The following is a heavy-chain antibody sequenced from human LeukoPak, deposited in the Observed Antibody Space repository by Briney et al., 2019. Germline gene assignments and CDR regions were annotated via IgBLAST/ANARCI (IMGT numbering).Heavy chain of an antibody. CDR2: IYPGDSDT. J-gene: IGHJ5*02. CDR1: GYSFTSYW. V-gene: IGHV5-51*01. D-gene: IGHD5-18*01. CDR3: ARGYIFLSVPPTNWFDP. Sequence: GESLKISCKGSGYSFTSYWIGWVRQMPGKGLEWMGIIYPGDSDTRYSPSFQGQVTISADKSISTAYLQWSSLKASDTAMYYCARGYIFLSVPPTNWFDPWGQGTLVTVSS.